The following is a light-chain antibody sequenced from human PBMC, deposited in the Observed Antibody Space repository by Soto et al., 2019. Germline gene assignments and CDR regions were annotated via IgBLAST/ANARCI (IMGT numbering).Light chain of an antibody. CDR3: QQYYVTPPT. CDR2: WAS. J-gene: IGKJ4*01. Sequence: DIVMTQSPDSLAVSLGERATINCKSSQSVLYSSNSKNSLAWYQQRPGQPPKLLIYWASTRESGVPDRFSGSGSGTDFTLTIISLQAEDVAVYYCQQYYVTPPTFGGGTKVEIK. CDR1: QSVLYSSNSKNS. V-gene: IGKV4-1*01.